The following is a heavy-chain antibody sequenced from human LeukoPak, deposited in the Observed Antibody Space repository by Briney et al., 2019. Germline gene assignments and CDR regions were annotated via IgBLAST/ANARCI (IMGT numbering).Heavy chain of an antibody. CDR1: GYSFSSCS. CDR2: ISGYNGNT. D-gene: IGHD1-7*01. Sequence: ASVKVSCKASGYSFSSCSISWARQAPGQGLEWMGWISGYNGNTNYAQKFQGRVTLTTETSTSTAYMELRSLRSDDTAIYYCARGLNWNYDLGWVAPWGQGTLVAVSS. J-gene: IGHJ5*02. V-gene: IGHV1-18*01. CDR3: ARGLNWNYDLGWVAP.